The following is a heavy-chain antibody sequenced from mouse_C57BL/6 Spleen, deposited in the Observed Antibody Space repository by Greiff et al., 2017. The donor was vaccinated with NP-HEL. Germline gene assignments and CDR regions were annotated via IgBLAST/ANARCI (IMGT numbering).Heavy chain of an antibody. CDR2: INPNNGGT. V-gene: IGHV1-26*01. D-gene: IGHD2-4*01. CDR3: ARGYDFYYFDY. J-gene: IGHJ2*01. CDR1: GYTFTDYY. Sequence: EVQLQQSGPELVKPGASVKISCKASGYTFTDYYMNWVKQSHGKSLEWIGAINPNNGGTSYNQKFKGKATLTVDKSSSTAYMELRSLTSEDSAVYYCARGYDFYYFDYWGQGTTLTVSS.